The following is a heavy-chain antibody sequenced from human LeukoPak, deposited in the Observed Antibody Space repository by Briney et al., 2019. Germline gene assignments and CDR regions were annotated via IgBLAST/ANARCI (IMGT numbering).Heavy chain of an antibody. D-gene: IGHD3-10*01. CDR1: GFAFNSYN. V-gene: IGHV3-48*02. J-gene: IGHJ6*02. CDR3: ARDNYYYGSGGKTEYYYYGMDV. CDR2: IGSSGSPT. Sequence: GGSLRLSCAASGFAFNSYNMNWVRQAPGEGLEWISYIGSSGSPTHYADSVGGRFTISRDNAKNSLYLQMNSLRDEDTAVYYCARDNYYYGSGGKTEYYYYGMDVWGQGTTVTVSS.